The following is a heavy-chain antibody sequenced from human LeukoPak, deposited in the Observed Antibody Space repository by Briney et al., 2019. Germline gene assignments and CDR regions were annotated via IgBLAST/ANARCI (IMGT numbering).Heavy chain of an antibody. Sequence: TGGSLRLSCAASGFTFSDYYMSWIRQAPGKGLEWVSYISSSGSTIYYADSVKGRFTIPRDNAKNSLYLQMNSLRAEDTAVYYCARDRDDILTGPLYGMDVWGQGTTVTVSS. J-gene: IGHJ6*02. V-gene: IGHV3-11*01. CDR3: ARDRDDILTGPLYGMDV. D-gene: IGHD3-9*01. CDR2: ISSSGSTI. CDR1: GFTFSDYY.